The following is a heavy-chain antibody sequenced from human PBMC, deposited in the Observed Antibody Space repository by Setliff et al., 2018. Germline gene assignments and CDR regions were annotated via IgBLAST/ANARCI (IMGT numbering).Heavy chain of an antibody. V-gene: IGHV1-18*01. D-gene: IGHD6-6*01. CDR3: ALEYSNSSPTVYYYMDV. CDR1: GYTFTSYG. CDR2: ISAYNGNT. J-gene: IGHJ6*03. Sequence: GASVKVSCKASGYTFTSYGISWVRQAPGQGLEWMGWISAYNGNTNYAQKLQGRVTMTTDTSTGTAYMELRSLRSDDTAVYYCALEYSNSSPTVYYYMDVWGKGTTVTVSS.